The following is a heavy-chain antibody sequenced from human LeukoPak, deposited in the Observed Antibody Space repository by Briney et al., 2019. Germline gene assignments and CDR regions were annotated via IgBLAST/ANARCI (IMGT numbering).Heavy chain of an antibody. CDR1: GFTFDDYA. D-gene: IGHD6-6*01. CDR3: AKDTGSSSFQDYYYGMDV. V-gene: IGHV3-43*02. Sequence: AGGSLRLSCAAAGFTFDDYAMHWVRQAPGKCLEWVSLISGEGGSTYYADSVKGRFTISRDNSKNSLYLQMNSLRTEDTALYYCAKDTGSSSFQDYYYGMDVWGQGTTVTVSS. J-gene: IGHJ6*02. CDR2: ISGEGGST.